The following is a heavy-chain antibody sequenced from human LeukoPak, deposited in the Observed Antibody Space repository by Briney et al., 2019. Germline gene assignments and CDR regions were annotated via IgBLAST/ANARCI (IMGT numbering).Heavy chain of an antibody. V-gene: IGHV4-39*01. CDR2: IFYSGSK. CDR1: GGSISNCAYY. Sequence: SETLSLICNVSGGSISNCAYYWAWIRPPPGKGLEWIGSIFYSGSKYSHSSLESPLTISVDTTTNHFSLTLPAVSAADTAMYYCAIHSFPGTFTPNNWFDPWGQGNPVTVSS. D-gene: IGHD2-15*01. J-gene: IGHJ5*02. CDR3: AIHSFPGTFTPNNWFDP.